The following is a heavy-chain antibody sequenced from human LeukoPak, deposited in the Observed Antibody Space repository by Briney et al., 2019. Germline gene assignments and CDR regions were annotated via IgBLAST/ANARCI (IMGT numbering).Heavy chain of an antibody. CDR3: ARTRRYCSSTSCYTWAFDI. J-gene: IGHJ3*02. CDR2: INPNSGGT. D-gene: IGHD2-2*02. V-gene: IGHV1-2*02. CDR1: GYTFTSYG. Sequence: ASVKDSCKASGYTFTSYGISWVRQAPGQGLEWMGWINPNSGGTNYAQKFQGRVTMTRDTSISTAYMELSRLRSDDTAVYYCARTRRYCSSTSCYTWAFDIWGQGTMVTVSS.